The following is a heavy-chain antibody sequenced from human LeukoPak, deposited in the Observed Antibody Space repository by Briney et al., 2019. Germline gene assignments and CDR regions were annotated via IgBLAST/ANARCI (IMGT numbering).Heavy chain of an antibody. CDR1: GYNFRFYG. V-gene: IGHV1-18*01. Sequence: GASVKVSCKTSGYNFRFYGISCVRQAPVVGLEWMGWSNPYNGNTNYAQKFQGRVTMTTDTSMTIAYMELRSLASDDTAMYYCARDLASAIMSPHQLEPEGYWGQGTLVIVSS. J-gene: IGHJ4*02. CDR3: ARDLASAIMSPHQLEPEGY. CDR2: SNPYNGNT. D-gene: IGHD1-1*01.